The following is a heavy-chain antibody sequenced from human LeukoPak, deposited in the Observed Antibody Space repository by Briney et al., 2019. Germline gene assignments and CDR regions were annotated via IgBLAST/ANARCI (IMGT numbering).Heavy chain of an antibody. Sequence: GGSLRLSCAASGFTFSSYWMSWVRKAPGKGLEWVANIKQDGSEKYYVDSVKGRFTISRDNAKNSLYLQMNSLRAEDTAVYYCARDGPEPHDAFDIWGQGTMVTVSS. J-gene: IGHJ3*02. D-gene: IGHD1-14*01. V-gene: IGHV3-7*04. CDR2: IKQDGSEK. CDR3: ARDGPEPHDAFDI. CDR1: GFTFSSYW.